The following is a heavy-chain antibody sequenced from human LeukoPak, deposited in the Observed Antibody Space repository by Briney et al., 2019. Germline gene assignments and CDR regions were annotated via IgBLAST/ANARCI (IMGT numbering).Heavy chain of an antibody. D-gene: IGHD6-6*01. J-gene: IGHJ6*03. CDR3: ARVRNGRVSYYYYYYMDV. CDR1: GGSISSYY. Sequence: SETLSLTCTVSGGSISSYYWSWIRQPAGKGLEWIGRIYTSGSTNYNPSLKSRVTMSVDTSKNLFSLKLSSVTAADTAVYYCARVRNGRVSYYYYYYMDVWGKGTTVTVSS. CDR2: IYTSGST. V-gene: IGHV4-4*07.